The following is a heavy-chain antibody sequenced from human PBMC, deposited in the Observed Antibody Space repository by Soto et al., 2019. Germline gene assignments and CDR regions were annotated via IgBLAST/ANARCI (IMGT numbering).Heavy chain of an antibody. Sequence: PGGSLRLSCAASGFTFSSYAMHWVRQAPGKGLEWVAVISYDGSNKYYADSVKGRFTISRDNSKNTLYLQMNSLRAEDTAVYYCARYYDILAGHDYCGQGSLVIVSA. CDR1: GFTFSSYA. CDR3: ARYYDILAGHDY. J-gene: IGHJ4*02. V-gene: IGHV3-30-3*01. CDR2: ISYDGSNK. D-gene: IGHD3-9*01.